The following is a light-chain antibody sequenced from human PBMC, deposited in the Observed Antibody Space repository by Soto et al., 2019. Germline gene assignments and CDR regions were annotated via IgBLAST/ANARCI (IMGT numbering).Light chain of an antibody. Sequence: DIVMTQSPDSLAVSLGERATINCKSSQSILYSSDNRNYLAWYQQKPGHPPKLLIYWASTRESGVPDRFSGSGSATDFTLTISSLQAEDVAVYSCHQYYTSPPTFGQGTRLEIK. CDR2: WAS. V-gene: IGKV4-1*01. CDR3: HQYYTSPPT. J-gene: IGKJ2*01. CDR1: QSILYSSDNRNY.